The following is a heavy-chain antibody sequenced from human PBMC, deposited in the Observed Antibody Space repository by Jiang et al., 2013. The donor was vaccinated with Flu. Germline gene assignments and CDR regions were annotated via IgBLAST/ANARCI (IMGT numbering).Heavy chain of an antibody. J-gene: IGHJ4*02. D-gene: IGHD1-26*01. CDR3: ARGLHSGSYFNFDS. Sequence: VQLVESGAEVKKPGASVKVSCKASGYTFTTYYIHWVRQAPGQGLEWMGMFSPSGAGTIYAQKFQGGVTMTSDTSTSTVYMDLSSLRSDDTAVYYCARGLHSGSYFNFDSWGQGTLVIVSS. CDR1: GYTFTTYY. CDR2: FSPSGAGT. V-gene: IGHV1-46*01.